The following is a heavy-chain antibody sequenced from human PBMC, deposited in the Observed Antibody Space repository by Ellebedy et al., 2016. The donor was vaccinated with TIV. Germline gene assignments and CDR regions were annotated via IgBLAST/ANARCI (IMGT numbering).Heavy chain of an antibody. Sequence: ASVKVSXXASGYTFTSYGISWVRQAPGQGLEWMGWINTNNGNTKYAQKVQGRVTMTEDTSTDTAYMELSSLRSEDTAVYYCAAIVVVTPRYYGMDVWGQGTTVTVSS. V-gene: IGHV1-18*01. CDR3: AAIVVVTPRYYGMDV. J-gene: IGHJ6*02. D-gene: IGHD2-21*02. CDR2: INTNNGNT. CDR1: GYTFTSYG.